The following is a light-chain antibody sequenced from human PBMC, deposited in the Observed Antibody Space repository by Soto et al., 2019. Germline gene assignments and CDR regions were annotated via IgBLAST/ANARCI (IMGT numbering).Light chain of an antibody. CDR1: SSDVDTYKY. V-gene: IGLV2-14*01. Sequence: QSALTQPASVSGSPGQSITISCTGTSSDVDTYKYVSWYQQHPGKAPKLMIYEVSYRPSGVSDRFPGSKSGNTASLTISGLQAEDEADYYCCSYAGSTTRVQFGGGTQLTVL. CDR3: CSYAGSTTRVQ. J-gene: IGLJ7*01. CDR2: EVS.